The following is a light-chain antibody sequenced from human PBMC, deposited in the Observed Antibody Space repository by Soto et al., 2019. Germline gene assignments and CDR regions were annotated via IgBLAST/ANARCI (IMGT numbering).Light chain of an antibody. CDR1: QSVSSN. CDR2: GAS. J-gene: IGKJ5*01. V-gene: IGKV3-15*01. CDR3: QQYTNLPIT. Sequence: EIVMTQSPATMSVSPGERATLSCRASQSVSSNLAWFQQKPGQAPRLLLYGASTRATGIPARFSGSGSGTEFTLTISSLQSEDFAVYYCQQYTNLPITFGQGTRLAIK.